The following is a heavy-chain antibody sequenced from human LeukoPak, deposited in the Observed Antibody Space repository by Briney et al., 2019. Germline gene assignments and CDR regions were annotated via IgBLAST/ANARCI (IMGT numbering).Heavy chain of an antibody. J-gene: IGHJ4*02. CDR2: VIRDGSFT. CDR1: GFTFRSYW. D-gene: IGHD5-24*01. Sequence: GRPLRLSCAASGFTFRSYWMHWVRQAPGKGLEWVSRVIRDGSFTNYAESVKGRFTISRDNAKNTLYLRMSSLRAEETAVYFCVRDGDDFNFDYWGQGSLVTVSS. CDR3: VRDGDDFNFDY. V-gene: IGHV3-74*01.